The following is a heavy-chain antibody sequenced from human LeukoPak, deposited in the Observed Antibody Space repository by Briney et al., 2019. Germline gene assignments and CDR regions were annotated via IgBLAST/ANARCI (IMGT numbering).Heavy chain of an antibody. CDR1: GGTFSSYA. D-gene: IGHD6-6*01. Sequence: SVKVSCKASGGTFSSYAISWVRQAPGQGLEWMGGIIPIFGTANYAQKFQGRVTITTDESTSTAYMELSSLRSEDTAVYYCASQLYSSSSALVYYYYYYMDVWGEGTTVTVSS. J-gene: IGHJ6*03. CDR3: ASQLYSSSSALVYYYYYYMDV. CDR2: IIPIFGTA. V-gene: IGHV1-69*05.